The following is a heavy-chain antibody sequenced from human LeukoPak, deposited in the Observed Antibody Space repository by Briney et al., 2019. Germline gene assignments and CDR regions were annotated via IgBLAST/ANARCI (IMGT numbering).Heavy chain of an antibody. J-gene: IGHJ5*02. Sequence: GGSLRLSCEASGFTFSTYGMHWVRQAPGKGLEWVSAISGSGGSTYYADSVKGRFTISRDNSKNTLYLQMNSLRAEDTAVYYCAKRPKITIFGVAGNWFDPWGQGTLVTVSS. D-gene: IGHD3-3*01. CDR1: GFTFSTYG. CDR2: ISGSGGST. V-gene: IGHV3-23*01. CDR3: AKRPKITIFGVAGNWFDP.